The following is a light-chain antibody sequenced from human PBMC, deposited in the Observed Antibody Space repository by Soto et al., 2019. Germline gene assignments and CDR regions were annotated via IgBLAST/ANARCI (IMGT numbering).Light chain of an antibody. J-gene: IGKJ5*01. CDR3: QQSYSTPRIT. CDR1: QSISSY. V-gene: IGKV1-39*01. Sequence: DVQMTPSPSSLSASVGERVTIPFRASQSISSYLNWYQQKPGKAPKLLIYAASSLQSGVPSRFSGSGSGTDFTLTISSLQPEDFATYYCQQSYSTPRITFGQGTRLEIK. CDR2: AAS.